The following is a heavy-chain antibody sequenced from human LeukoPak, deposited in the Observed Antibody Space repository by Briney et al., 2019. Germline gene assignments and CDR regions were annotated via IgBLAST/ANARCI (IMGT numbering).Heavy chain of an antibody. CDR1: GYTFNSYG. CDR3: ARDPVEMATISDYMDV. J-gene: IGHJ6*03. V-gene: IGHV1-18*01. CDR2: ISVYNGNT. Sequence: ASEKVSCKASGYTFNSYGISWVRQAPGQGLEWMGWISVYNGNTNYAQKFQGRVTMTTDTSTSTAYMELRSLRSDDTAVYYCARDPVEMATISDYMDVWGKGTTVTISS. D-gene: IGHD5-24*01.